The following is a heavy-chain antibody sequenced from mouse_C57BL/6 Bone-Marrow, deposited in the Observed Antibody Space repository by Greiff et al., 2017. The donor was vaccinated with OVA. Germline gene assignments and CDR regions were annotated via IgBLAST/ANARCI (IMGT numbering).Heavy chain of an antibody. V-gene: IGHV1-9*01. CDR3: ASPIYDGYEFAY. D-gene: IGHD2-3*01. CDR2: ILPGSGST. Sequence: VKLVESGAELMKPGASVKLSCKATGYTFTGYWIEWVKQRPGHGLEWIGEILPGSGSTNYNEKFKGNATFTADTSSNTAYMQLSSLTTEDSAIYYCASPIYDGYEFAYWGQGTLVTVSA. J-gene: IGHJ3*01. CDR1: GYTFTGYW.